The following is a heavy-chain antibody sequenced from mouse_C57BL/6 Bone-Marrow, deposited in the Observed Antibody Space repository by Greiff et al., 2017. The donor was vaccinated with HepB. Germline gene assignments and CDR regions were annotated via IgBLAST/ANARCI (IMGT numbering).Heavy chain of an antibody. J-gene: IGHJ4*01. D-gene: IGHD1-1*01. CDR2: IDPEDGET. CDR3: APHYYGSSYYYAMDY. CDR1: GFNIKDYY. V-gene: IGHV14-2*01. Sequence: EVQLQQSGAELVKPGASVKLSCTASGFNIKDYYMHWVKQRTEQGLEWIGRIDPEDGETKYAPKFQGKATITADTSSNTAYLQLSSLTSEDPAVYYCAPHYYGSSYYYAMDYWGQGTSVTVSS.